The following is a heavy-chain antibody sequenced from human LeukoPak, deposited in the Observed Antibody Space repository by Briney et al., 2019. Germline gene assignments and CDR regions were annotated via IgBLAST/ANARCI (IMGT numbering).Heavy chain of an antibody. CDR2: INSDGSST. V-gene: IGHV3-74*01. CDR1: GFTFSSYW. D-gene: IGHD6-19*01. CDR3: ARAGYSSGWYVGYFQH. J-gene: IGHJ1*01. Sequence: PGGSLRLSCAASGFTFSSYWMHWVRQAPGKGLVWVSRINSDGSSTSYADSVKGRFTISRDNAKNSLYLQMNSLRAEDTAVYYCARAGYSSGWYVGYFQHWGQGTLVTVSS.